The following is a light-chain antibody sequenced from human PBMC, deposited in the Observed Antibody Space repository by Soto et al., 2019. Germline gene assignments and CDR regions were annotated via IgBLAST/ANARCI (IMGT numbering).Light chain of an antibody. J-gene: IGKJ4*01. CDR1: QSVLYSSKNKNY. CDR3: QQYYSSLPT. Sequence: DIVMTQSPDSLAVSLGERATINCKSSQSVLYSSKNKNYLAWYQQKAGQPPKLLIYWASTRESGVPDRISGSGSGTDFTPTISSLQAEDVAVYYCQQYYSSLPTFGGGTKVEIK. V-gene: IGKV4-1*01. CDR2: WAS.